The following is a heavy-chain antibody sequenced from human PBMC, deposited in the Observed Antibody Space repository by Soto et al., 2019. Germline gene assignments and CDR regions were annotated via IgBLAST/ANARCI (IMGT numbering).Heavy chain of an antibody. CDR3: ARARKYSFGYNYCDP. J-gene: IGHJ5*01. V-gene: IGHV1-46*01. Sequence: GASVKVSCKASGYPFTSYHMHWVRQAPGQGLEWMGLINPSDGRTRYAQKFEGRVTMTSDTSTTIVYMELSSLRSEDTAVYYCARARKYSFGYNYCDPWGTETLVTVSS. CDR1: GYPFTSYH. D-gene: IGHD5-18*01. CDR2: INPSDGRT.